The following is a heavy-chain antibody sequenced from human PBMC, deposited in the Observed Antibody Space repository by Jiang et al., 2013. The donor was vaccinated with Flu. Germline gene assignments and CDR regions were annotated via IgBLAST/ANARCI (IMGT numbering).Heavy chain of an antibody. V-gene: IGHV2-5*02. Sequence: KPTQTLTLTCTFSGFSLSARGVGVAWIRQPPGQALEWLALIYWDDDKRYSPSLKSRLTITKDTSKSQVVLIMTNMDPLDTATYFCAHPSRDTSGWYYFGHWGQGTLVTVSS. CDR3: AHPSRDTSGWYYFGH. J-gene: IGHJ4*02. CDR1: GFSLSARGVG. CDR2: IYWDDDK. D-gene: IGHD6-19*01.